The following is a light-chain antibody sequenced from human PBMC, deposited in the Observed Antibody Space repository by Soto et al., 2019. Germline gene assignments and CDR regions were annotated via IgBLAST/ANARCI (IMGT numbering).Light chain of an antibody. CDR1: QGINKW. J-gene: IGKJ4*01. Sequence: DIQMPQSPSSVSAAVGERATTATMASQGINKWLAWYQQKPGKAPQLLISAASTLRSGVPSRFSGSGSGTDFILTISNLQPEDFATYFCQQANSCPLTFGGGTKVDIK. CDR3: QQANSCPLT. V-gene: IGKV1-12*01. CDR2: AAS.